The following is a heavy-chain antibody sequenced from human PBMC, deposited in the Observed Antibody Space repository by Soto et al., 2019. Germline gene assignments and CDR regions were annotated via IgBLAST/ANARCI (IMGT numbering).Heavy chain of an antibody. V-gene: IGHV1-18*01. CDR1: GYTFTSYG. D-gene: IGHD2-21*02. Sequence: QVQLVQSGAEVKKPGASVKVSCKASGYTFTSYGISWVRQAPGQGLEWMGWISAYNGNTNYAQKLQGRVTMTTDTSTSTAYRELRSLRSDDTAVYYCASSYCGGDCYSVYYYYGMDVWGQGTTVTVSS. J-gene: IGHJ6*02. CDR2: ISAYNGNT. CDR3: ASSYCGGDCYSVYYYYGMDV.